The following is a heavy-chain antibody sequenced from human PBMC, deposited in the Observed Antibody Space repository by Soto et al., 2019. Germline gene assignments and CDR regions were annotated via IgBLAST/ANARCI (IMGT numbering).Heavy chain of an antibody. J-gene: IGHJ4*02. CDR3: GRGRSGQIVVFY. V-gene: IGHV1-2*02. CDR2: IGPESGAT. Sequence: ASVKVSCKASGYTFTGHYIHWVRQAPEQGPEWMGEIGPESGATRYAQKFQGRVTMTGDMSITTVYMELNNLSPDDTAVYYCGRGRSGQIVVFYWGQGTPVTVSS. CDR1: GYTFTGHY. D-gene: IGHD1-26*01.